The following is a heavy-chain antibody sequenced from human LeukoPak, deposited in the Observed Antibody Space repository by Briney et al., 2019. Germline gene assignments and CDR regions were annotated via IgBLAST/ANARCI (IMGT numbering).Heavy chain of an antibody. CDR2: ISYDGSNK. V-gene: IGHV3-30-3*01. Sequence: GGSLRLSCAASGFTFSSYAMHWVRQAPGKGLEWVAVISYDGSNKYYADSVKGRFTISRDNSENTLYLQMNSLRAEDTAVYYCARDPRRYSSSWYGGYFDYWGQGTLVTVSS. CDR3: ARDPRRYSSSWYGGYFDY. D-gene: IGHD6-13*01. CDR1: GFTFSSYA. J-gene: IGHJ4*02.